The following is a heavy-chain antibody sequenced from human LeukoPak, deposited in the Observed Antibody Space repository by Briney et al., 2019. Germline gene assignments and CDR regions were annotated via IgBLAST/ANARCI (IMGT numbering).Heavy chain of an antibody. V-gene: IGHV3-53*01. J-gene: IGHJ4*02. CDR1: GFTVSSNY. D-gene: IGHD1-14*01. CDR2: IYSGGST. CDR3: ARGTTIRRGYYFDY. Sequence: GGSLRLSCAASGFTVSSNYVSWVRQAPGKGLEWVSVIYSGGSTYYADSVKGRFTISRDNSKNTLYLQMNSLRAEDTAVYYCARGTTIRRGYYFDYWGQGILVTVSS.